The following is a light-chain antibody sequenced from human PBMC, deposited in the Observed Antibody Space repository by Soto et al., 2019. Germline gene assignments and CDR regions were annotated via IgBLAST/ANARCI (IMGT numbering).Light chain of an antibody. CDR1: QSVTSS. J-gene: IGKJ2*01. CDR2: AAS. V-gene: IGKV1-39*01. CDR3: KHRYNTPPT. Sequence: DIQMTQSPSSLSASVGDRVTITCRASQSVTSSLAWDQQKPAKDPRLLIYAASSLQSEVTSRFSSNGSGTDFTLTISRLQPADFATYYCKHRYNTPPTFGQGTKLEIK.